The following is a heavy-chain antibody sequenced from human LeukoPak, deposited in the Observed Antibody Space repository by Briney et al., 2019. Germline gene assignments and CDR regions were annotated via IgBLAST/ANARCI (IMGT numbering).Heavy chain of an antibody. V-gene: IGHV4-4*07. CDR2: IYTSGST. CDR3: AREGGVLPAAYTDY. D-gene: IGHD2-2*01. CDR1: GASIQSFF. J-gene: IGHJ4*02. Sequence: PSETLSLTCSVSGASIQSFFWSWIRQPAGKGLEWIGRIYTSGSTNYNPSLKSRVTMSVDTSKNQFSLKLSSVTAADTAVYYCAREGGVLPAAYTDYWGQGTLVTVSS.